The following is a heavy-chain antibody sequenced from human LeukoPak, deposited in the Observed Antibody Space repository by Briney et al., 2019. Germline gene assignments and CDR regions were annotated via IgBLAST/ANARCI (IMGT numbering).Heavy chain of an antibody. V-gene: IGHV4-34*01. CDR2: INHSGST. Sequence: SETLSPTCAVYGGSFSGYYWSWIRQPPGKGLEWIGEINHSGSTNYNPSLKSRVTISVDTSKNQFSLKLSSVTAADTAVYYCATLGYSSSWYYFDYWGQGTLVTVSS. CDR3: ATLGYSSSWYYFDY. CDR1: GGSFSGYY. D-gene: IGHD6-13*01. J-gene: IGHJ4*02.